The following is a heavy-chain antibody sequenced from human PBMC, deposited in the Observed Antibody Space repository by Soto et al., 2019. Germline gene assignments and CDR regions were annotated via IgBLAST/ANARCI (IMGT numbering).Heavy chain of an antibody. Sequence: GGSLRLSCADSGFTFGRYVMSWVRQAPGKGLEWVSTIASSGVPTYYLVSRNGRFTTSRDNSKNTLHLQMNSLRDEDTAVYFCAKAVELTTPLGTLKLFDYWSQGALVTVSS. J-gene: IGHJ4*02. CDR2: IASSGVPT. CDR3: AKAVELTTPLGTLKLFDY. D-gene: IGHD4-4*01. V-gene: IGHV3-23*01. CDR1: GFTFGRYV.